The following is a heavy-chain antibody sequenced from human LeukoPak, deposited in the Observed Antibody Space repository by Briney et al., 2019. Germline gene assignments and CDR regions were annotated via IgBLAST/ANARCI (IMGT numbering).Heavy chain of an antibody. D-gene: IGHD6-13*01. CDR1: GGSISSYY. CDR3: ARDRGSSSWYGAFDI. CDR2: NSYSWST. V-gene: IGHV4-59*01. J-gene: IGHJ3*02. Sequence: SETLSLTCTVSGGSISSYYRSWSRHPPGKGLEWIGSNSYSWSTNYTPSLKGRVTISVDTSKNQFSLKLSSVTAADTAVYYCARDRGSSSWYGAFDIWGQGTMVTVSS.